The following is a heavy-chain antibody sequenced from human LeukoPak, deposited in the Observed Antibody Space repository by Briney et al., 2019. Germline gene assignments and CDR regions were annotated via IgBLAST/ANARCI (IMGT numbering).Heavy chain of an antibody. J-gene: IGHJ3*02. CDR1: GFTFSSFA. Sequence: PGGSLRLSCAASGFTFSSFAMSWVRQAPGKGLEWVSALSGSGIITYYADSVKGRFTISRDNAKNSLYLQMNSLRDEDTAVYYCARDLHYAFDIWGQGTMVTASS. CDR3: ARDLHYAFDI. CDR2: LSGSGIIT. V-gene: IGHV3-23*01. D-gene: IGHD3-10*01.